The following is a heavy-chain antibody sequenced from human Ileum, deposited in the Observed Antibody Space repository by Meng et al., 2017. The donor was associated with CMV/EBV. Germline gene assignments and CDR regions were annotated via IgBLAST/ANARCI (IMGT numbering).Heavy chain of an antibody. Sequence: ASVKVSCKASGYTFTTYGISWVRQAPGQGLEWMGWISAFNGNTRYAQKVQGRVTMTRDTSTSTAYMELRSLRSDDTAVYYCARGPPPYYDYVWGSYRYTVRPLDYWGQGTLVTVSS. CDR2: ISAFNGNT. J-gene: IGHJ4*02. CDR1: GYTFTTYG. V-gene: IGHV1-18*01. CDR3: ARGPPPYYDYVWGSYRYTVRPLDY. D-gene: IGHD3-16*02.